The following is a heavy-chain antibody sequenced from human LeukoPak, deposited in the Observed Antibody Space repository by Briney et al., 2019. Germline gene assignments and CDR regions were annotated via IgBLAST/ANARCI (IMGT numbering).Heavy chain of an antibody. CDR3: ASGDYYGSGSYYDY. CDR2: INPNSGGT. J-gene: IGHJ4*02. Sequence: GASVKVSCKASEYTFTGYYMHWVRQAPGQGLEWMGWINPNSGGTNYAQKFQGRVTMTRDTSISTAYMELSRLRSDDTAVYYCASGDYYGSGSYYDYWGQGTLVTVSS. D-gene: IGHD3-10*01. CDR1: EYTFTGYY. V-gene: IGHV1-2*02.